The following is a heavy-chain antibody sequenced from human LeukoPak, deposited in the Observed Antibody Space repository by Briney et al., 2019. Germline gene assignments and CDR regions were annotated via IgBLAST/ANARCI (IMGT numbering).Heavy chain of an antibody. CDR1: YSFTDQW. D-gene: IGHD3-22*01. CDR2: IYPEDSDT. V-gene: IGHV5-51*01. CDR3: ARARRYSFDGTAYYFDS. Sequence: GESLKISCEYSFTDQWIGWVRQGPGKGLEWVGIIYPEDSDTRYSPSFQGQVTISADKSIRSAYLRWSSLKASDTARYYCARARRYSFDGTAYYFDSWGQGTLVIVSS. J-gene: IGHJ5*01.